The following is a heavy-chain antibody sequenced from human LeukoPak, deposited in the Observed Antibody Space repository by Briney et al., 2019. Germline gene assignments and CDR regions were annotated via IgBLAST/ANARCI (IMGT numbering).Heavy chain of an antibody. V-gene: IGHV3-48*04. CDR2: ISSSGSTI. Sequence: GGSLRLSCTASGFTFSRSCTHWVRQAPGKGLEWVSYISSSGSTIYYADSVKGRFTISRDNAKNSLYLQMNSLRAEDTAVYYCARDKSAAGTLLYYYGMDVWGQGTTVTVSS. CDR3: ARDKSAAGTLLYYYGMDV. D-gene: IGHD6-13*01. CDR1: GFTFSRSC. J-gene: IGHJ6*02.